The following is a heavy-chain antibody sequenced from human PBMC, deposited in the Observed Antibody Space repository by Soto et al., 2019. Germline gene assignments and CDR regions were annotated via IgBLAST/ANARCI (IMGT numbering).Heavy chain of an antibody. CDR2: IYFSGST. V-gene: IGHV4-31*03. CDR1: GGSISSGGKY. D-gene: IGHD1-7*01. CDR3: ATFITGTMGPKVLKIYYFDY. J-gene: IGHJ4*02. Sequence: PSNTLSVTCTDPGGSISSGGKYWSWIRQHPGKGLKWIGYIYFSGSTYYNPSLKSRVTISVDTSKNQFSLKLSSVTAADAAVCYCATFITGTMGPKVLKIYYFDYWGQGTLFPLS.